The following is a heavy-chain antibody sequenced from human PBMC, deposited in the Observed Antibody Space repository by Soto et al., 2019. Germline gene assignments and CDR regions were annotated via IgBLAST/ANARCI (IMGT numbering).Heavy chain of an antibody. CDR1: GGSISGYD. CDR3: ARESYRYFDY. J-gene: IGHJ4*02. Sequence: NPSETLSLTCTVSGGSISGYDWSWIRQPPGKGLEWIGYISNSGSTSYNPSLKSRVTISVDTSKNQFSLKLSSVTAADTAVYYCARESYRYFDYWGQGTLVTVSS. V-gene: IGHV4-4*08. D-gene: IGHD1-1*01. CDR2: ISNSGST.